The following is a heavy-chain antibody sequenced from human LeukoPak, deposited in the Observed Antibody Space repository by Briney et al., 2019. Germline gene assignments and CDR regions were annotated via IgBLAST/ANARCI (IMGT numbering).Heavy chain of an antibody. CDR3: VKVAKYYYGSETYHFFEQ. J-gene: IGHJ4*02. V-gene: IGHV3-7*01. Sequence: PGESLRLSCAASGFTFTTYWMSWVRQFPGKGLQWVANINQDGTEKYYVDSVKGRFTVSRDNAKNSLHLQMNSLRVEDTAIYYCVKVAKYYYGSETYHFFEQWGQGTPVTASS. CDR1: GFTFTTYW. D-gene: IGHD3-10*01. CDR2: INQDGTEK.